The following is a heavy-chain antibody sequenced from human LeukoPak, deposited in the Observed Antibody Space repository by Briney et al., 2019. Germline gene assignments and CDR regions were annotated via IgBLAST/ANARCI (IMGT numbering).Heavy chain of an antibody. CDR3: ASSTNWGTFDI. V-gene: IGHV1-69*13. CDR2: IIPIFGTA. D-gene: IGHD5/OR15-5a*01. CDR1: GYTFTGYG. Sequence: SVKVSCKASGYTFTGYGISWVRQAPGQGLEWMGGIIPIFGTANYAQKFQGRVTITADGSTSTAYMELSSLRSEDTAVYYCASSTNWGTFDIWGQGTMVTVSS. J-gene: IGHJ3*02.